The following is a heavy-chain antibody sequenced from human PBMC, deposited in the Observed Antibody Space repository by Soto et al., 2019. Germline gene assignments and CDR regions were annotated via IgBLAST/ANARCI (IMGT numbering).Heavy chain of an antibody. CDR1: GFTFSIYG. Sequence: QVQLVESGGGVVQPGRSLRLSCAASGFTFSIYGMHWVRQAPGKGLEWVALISYDGSTKYYADSVKGRFTISRDNSKNTLNMEMNSMGAEDTAVYFCSKDAKKYHYYNHGMDVWGQGTTGSVSS. D-gene: IGHD2-2*01. CDR3: SKDAKKYHYYNHGMDV. V-gene: IGHV3-30*18. J-gene: IGHJ6*02. CDR2: ISYDGSTK.